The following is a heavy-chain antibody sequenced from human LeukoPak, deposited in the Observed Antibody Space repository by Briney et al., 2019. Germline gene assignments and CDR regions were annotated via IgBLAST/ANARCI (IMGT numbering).Heavy chain of an antibody. CDR3: ARDYSGSYGRSYYYGMDV. J-gene: IGHJ6*02. D-gene: IGHD1-26*01. CDR1: GFSFTSYW. Sequence: SGESLQISCQGSGFSFTSYWIGWVRQVPGKGLEWMGIIYPGDSDTRYSPSFQGQVTISADKSISTAYLQWSSLKASDTAMYYCARDYSGSYGRSYYYGMDVWGQGTTVTVSS. CDR2: IYPGDSDT. V-gene: IGHV5-51*01.